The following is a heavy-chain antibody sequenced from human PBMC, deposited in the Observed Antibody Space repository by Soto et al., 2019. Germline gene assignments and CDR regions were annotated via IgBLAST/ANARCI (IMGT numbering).Heavy chain of an antibody. Sequence: QVQLVQSGAEVKKPGASVKVSCKASGYTFTGYYMHWVRQAPGQGLEWMGWINPNSGGTNYAQKFQGRVTMTRDTSISTAYMELSMLRSDDTAVYYCARDLSSKDYYDPSYYYYGKDVWRQGTTLTVSS. CDR1: GYTFTGYY. V-gene: IGHV1-2*02. CDR3: ARDLSSKDYYDPSYYYYGKDV. J-gene: IGHJ6*02. CDR2: INPNSGGT. D-gene: IGHD3-22*01.